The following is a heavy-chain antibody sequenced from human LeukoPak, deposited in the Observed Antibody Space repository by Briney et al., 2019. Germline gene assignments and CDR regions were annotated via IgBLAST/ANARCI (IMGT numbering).Heavy chain of an antibody. V-gene: IGHV1-8*01. CDR2: MNPNSGNT. CDR1: GYTFTSYD. D-gene: IGHD5-18*01. Sequence: ASVKVSCKASGYTFTSYDINWVRQATGQGLEWMGWMNPNSGNTGYAQKFQGRVTMTRNTSISTAYMELSSLRSEDTAVYYCARGEPRDTAMGDHFDYWGQGTLVTVSS. CDR3: ARGEPRDTAMGDHFDY. J-gene: IGHJ4*02.